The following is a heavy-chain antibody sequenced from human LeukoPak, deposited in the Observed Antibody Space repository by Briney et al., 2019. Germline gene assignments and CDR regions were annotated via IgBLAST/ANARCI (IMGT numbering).Heavy chain of an antibody. CDR3: ASSHDSAGND. CDR1: GFTFSTSP. V-gene: IGHV3-30*04. D-gene: IGHD2-15*01. Sequence: GRSLRLSCAASGFTFSTSPMHWVRQAPGKGLEWVAAILYDGNTRYNTDSVKGRFTVSRDNSQNTLYLQMNSLRDDDTALYYCASSHDSAGNDWGQGTVVTVYS. J-gene: IGHJ1*01. CDR2: ILYDGNTR.